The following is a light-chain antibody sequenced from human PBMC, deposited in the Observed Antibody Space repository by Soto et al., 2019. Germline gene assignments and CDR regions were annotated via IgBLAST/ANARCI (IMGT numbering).Light chain of an antibody. J-gene: IGLJ2*01. Sequence: SYELTQPPSVSVSPGQTASITCSGDKLGDKYVCWYQQKPGQSPVLVIYHETKRPSGIPERFPGSNSGNTATLTISGTQAMDEADYYCQAWDSSAAVFGGGTKLTVL. CDR2: HET. CDR3: QAWDSSAAV. CDR1: KLGDKY. V-gene: IGLV3-1*01.